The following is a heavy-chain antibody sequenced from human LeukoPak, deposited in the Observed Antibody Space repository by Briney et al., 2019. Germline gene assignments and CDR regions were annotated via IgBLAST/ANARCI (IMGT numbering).Heavy chain of an antibody. V-gene: IGHV3-23*01. J-gene: IGHJ4*02. D-gene: IGHD4-11*01. CDR2: ISGSGGST. CDR3: AKMGRIYSNSKLDY. CDR1: GFTFSSYA. Sequence: SGGSLRLSCAASGFTFSSYAMSWVRQAPGKGPEWVSAISGSGGSTYYADSVKGRFTISRDNSKNTLYLQMNSLRAEDTAVYYCAKMGRIYSNSKLDYWGQGTLVTVSS.